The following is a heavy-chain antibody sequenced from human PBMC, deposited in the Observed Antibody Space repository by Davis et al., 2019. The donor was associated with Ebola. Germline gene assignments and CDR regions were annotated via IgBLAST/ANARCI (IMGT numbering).Heavy chain of an antibody. D-gene: IGHD4-11*01. J-gene: IGHJ4*02. CDR2: INHSGST. CDR1: GGSFSGYY. Sequence: SETLSLTCAVYGGSFSGYYWSWIRQPPGKGLEWIGEINHSGSTNYNPSLKSRVTISVDTSKNQFSLKLSSVTAADTAVYYCARTLVTTITLFDYWGQGTLVTVSS. V-gene: IGHV4-34*01. CDR3: ARTLVTTITLFDY.